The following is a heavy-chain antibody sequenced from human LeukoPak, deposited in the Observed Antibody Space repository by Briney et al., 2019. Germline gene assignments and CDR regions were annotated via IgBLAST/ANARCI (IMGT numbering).Heavy chain of an antibody. D-gene: IGHD3-10*01. CDR2: MNPNSGNT. Sequence: ASVKVSCKASGYTFTSYDINWVRQATGQGLEWMGWMNPNSGNTGYAQKFQGRVTMTRNTSISTAYMELGSLRSGDTAVYYCARGTLVRRVDYFYYGMDVWGQGATVPVSS. CDR3: ARGTLVRRVDYFYYGMDV. V-gene: IGHV1-8*01. CDR1: GYTFTSYD. J-gene: IGHJ6*02.